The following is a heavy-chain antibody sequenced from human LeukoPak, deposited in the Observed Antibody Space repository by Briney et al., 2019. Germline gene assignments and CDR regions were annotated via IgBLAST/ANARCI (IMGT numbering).Heavy chain of an antibody. Sequence: GGSLRLSCAASGFTVNNYGMHWVRQAPGKGLEWLAFIRYDGSNTYYADSVKGRFTVSRDDSKNTLYLQMNSLRAEDTAVYYCARVLGDYVSTSHWFDPWGQGTLVTVSS. V-gene: IGHV3-30*02. CDR3: ARVLGDYVSTSHWFDP. CDR1: GFTVNNYG. D-gene: IGHD4-17*01. J-gene: IGHJ5*02. CDR2: IRYDGSNT.